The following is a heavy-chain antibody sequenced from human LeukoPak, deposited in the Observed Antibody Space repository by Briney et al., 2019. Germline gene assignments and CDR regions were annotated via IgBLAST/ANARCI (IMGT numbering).Heavy chain of an antibody. CDR2: ISSSGNTI. D-gene: IGHD3-16*01. Sequence: GGSLRLSCAASGFTFSTYEMNWVRQAPGKGLEWVSYISSSGNTIYYADSVKGRFTISRDNAKNSLYLQMNNLRAEDTAIYYCARVSLTYTTNPFDPWGQGTLVTVSS. V-gene: IGHV3-48*03. CDR1: GFTFSTYE. J-gene: IGHJ5*02. CDR3: ARVSLTYTTNPFDP.